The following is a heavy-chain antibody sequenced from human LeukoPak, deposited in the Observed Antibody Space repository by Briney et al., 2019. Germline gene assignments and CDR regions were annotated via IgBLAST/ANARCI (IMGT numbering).Heavy chain of an antibody. Sequence: PGGSLRLSCAASGFTFSSYAMSWVRQAPGKGLEWVSAISGSGGSTYYADSVKGRLTISRDNSKNTLYLQMNSLRAEDTAVYYCAKDQEAIFGVVIQTPFDIWGQGTMVTVSS. CDR3: AKDQEAIFGVVIQTPFDI. CDR2: ISGSGGST. D-gene: IGHD3-3*01. CDR1: GFTFSSYA. V-gene: IGHV3-23*01. J-gene: IGHJ3*02.